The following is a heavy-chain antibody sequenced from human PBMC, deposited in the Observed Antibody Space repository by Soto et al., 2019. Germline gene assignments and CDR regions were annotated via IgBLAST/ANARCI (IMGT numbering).Heavy chain of an antibody. CDR2: IHSIGST. Sequence: SETLSLTCTVTGASISSGGYYWTWIRQHPGKGLEWLAYIHSIGSTYYNPSLTGRAAISMDTSKNQFSLKVTSVTAADSAVYYRVRDASRLLGYHVDVWGQGTTVTVSS. CDR3: VRDASRLLGYHVDV. CDR1: GASISSGGYY. D-gene: IGHD6-25*01. J-gene: IGHJ6*02. V-gene: IGHV4-31*03.